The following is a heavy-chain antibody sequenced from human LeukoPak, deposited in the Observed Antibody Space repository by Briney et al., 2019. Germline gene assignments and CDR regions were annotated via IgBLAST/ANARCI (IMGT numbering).Heavy chain of an antibody. CDR1: GFTFTSHV. V-gene: IGHV3-64D*06. Sequence: GGSLRLSCSASGFTFTSHVMHWVRQAPGKGLQYVSGISMNVQTTYYAGSVKGRFTISRDSSKNTVYLQLNSLTAEDTAVYYCVREGLERRTNFDYWGQGTLVSVSS. D-gene: IGHD1-1*01. CDR3: VREGLERRTNFDY. J-gene: IGHJ4*02. CDR2: ISMNVQTT.